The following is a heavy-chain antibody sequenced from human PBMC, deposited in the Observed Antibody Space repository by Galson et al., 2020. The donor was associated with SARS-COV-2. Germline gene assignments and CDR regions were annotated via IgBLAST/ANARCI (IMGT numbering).Heavy chain of an antibody. J-gene: IGHJ4*02. D-gene: IGHD3-22*01. V-gene: IGHV4-31*03. CDR2: LYSSGRT. CDR1: GGSFSSGGYY. Sequence: SETLSLTCTVSGGSFSSGGYYWTWIRQHPGKGLEWIGYLYSSGRTYYNPSLKSRVIISVDTSKNQFSLKLSSVTAADTAVYYCARVADFHCSGYFGTFDYWGQGTLVTVSS. CDR3: ARVADFHCSGYFGTFDY.